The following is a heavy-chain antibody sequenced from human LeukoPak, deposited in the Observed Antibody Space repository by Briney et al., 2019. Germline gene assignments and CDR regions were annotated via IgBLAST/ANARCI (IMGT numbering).Heavy chain of an antibody. J-gene: IGHJ4*02. CDR3: ARDNSMVRGVRHFDY. CDR2: IIPIFGTA. V-gene: IGHV1-69*06. CDR1: GGTFSSYA. Sequence: ASVKVSCKASGGTFSSYAISWVRQAPGQGLEWMGGIIPIFGTANYAQKFQGRVTITADKSTSTAYMELSSLRSEDTAVYYCARDNSMVRGVRHFDYWGQGTLVTASS. D-gene: IGHD3-10*01.